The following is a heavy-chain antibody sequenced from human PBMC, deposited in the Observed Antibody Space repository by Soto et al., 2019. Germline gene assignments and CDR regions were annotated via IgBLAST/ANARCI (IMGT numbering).Heavy chain of an antibody. CDR3: ARQLDSSGYYWAI. CDR1: GCSFTSYW. CDR2: IYPGDSDT. J-gene: IGHJ3*02. V-gene: IGHV5-51*01. D-gene: IGHD3-22*01. Sequence: PGESLKISCKGSGCSFTSYWMGWVRQMPGKGLEWMGIIYPGDSDTRYSPSFQGQVTISADKSISTAYLQWSSLKASDTAMYYCARQLDSSGYYWAIWGQGTMVTVSS.